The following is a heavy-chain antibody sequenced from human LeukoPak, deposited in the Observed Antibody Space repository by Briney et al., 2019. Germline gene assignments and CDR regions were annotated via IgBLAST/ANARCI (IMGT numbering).Heavy chain of an antibody. V-gene: IGHV1-8*01. D-gene: IGHD6-19*01. CDR3: ARSVAATAPLDY. Sequence: ASVKASCKASGYTFTSYDINWVRQATGQGLEWMGWMNPNSGNTGYAQKFQGRVTMTRNTSISTAYMELSSLRSEDTAVYYCARSVAATAPLDYWGQGTLVTVSS. CDR2: MNPNSGNT. CDR1: GYTFTSYD. J-gene: IGHJ4*02.